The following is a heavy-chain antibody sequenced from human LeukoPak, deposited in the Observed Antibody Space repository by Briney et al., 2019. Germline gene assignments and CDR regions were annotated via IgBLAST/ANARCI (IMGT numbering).Heavy chain of an antibody. CDR1: GGSISSSNW. D-gene: IGHD3-22*01. V-gene: IGHV4-4*02. CDR2: IYHSGST. CDR3: ARADYYDSSACDY. J-gene: IGHJ4*02. Sequence: SETLSLTCAVSGGSISSSNWWSWVRQPPGKGLEWIGEIYHSGSTNYNPSLKSRVTISVDKSKNQFSLKLSSVTAADTAVYYCARADYYDSSACDYWGQGTLVTVSS.